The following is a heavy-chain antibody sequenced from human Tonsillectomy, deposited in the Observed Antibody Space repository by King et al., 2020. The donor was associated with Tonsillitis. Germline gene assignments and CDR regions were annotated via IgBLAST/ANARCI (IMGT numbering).Heavy chain of an antibody. J-gene: IGHJ4*02. CDR3: AKAAGASTYGHFDY. CDR2: ISGSGGST. D-gene: IGHD3-10*01. CDR1: GFIFSSYA. V-gene: IGHV3-23*04. Sequence: VQLVESGGGLVQPGGSLRLPCAASGFIFSSYAMSWVRQAPGKGLEWVSGISGSGGSTYYADSMKGRFTISRDNSKKTLYLQMNSLRAEDTAVYYCAKAAGASTYGHFDYWGQGTPVTVSS.